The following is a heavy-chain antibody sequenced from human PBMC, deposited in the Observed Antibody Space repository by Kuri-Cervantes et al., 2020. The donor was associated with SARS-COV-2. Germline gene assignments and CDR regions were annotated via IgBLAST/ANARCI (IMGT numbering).Heavy chain of an antibody. CDR2: ISSSGSTI. Sequence: GESLKISCAASGFTFSSYEMNWVRQAPGKGLEWVSYISSSGSTIYYADSVKGRFTISRDNAKNSLYLQMNSLRAEDTAVYYCAREASGMYYYDSSGYYYFDYWGQGTLVTVSS. D-gene: IGHD3-22*01. CDR3: AREASGMYYYDSSGYYYFDY. V-gene: IGHV3-48*03. J-gene: IGHJ4*02. CDR1: GFTFSSYE.